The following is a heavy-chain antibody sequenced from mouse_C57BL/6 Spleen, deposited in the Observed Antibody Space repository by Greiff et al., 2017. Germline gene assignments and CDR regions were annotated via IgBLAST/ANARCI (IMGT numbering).Heavy chain of an antibody. CDR1: GYAFTNYL. V-gene: IGHV1-54*01. J-gene: IGHJ2*01. Sequence: QVQLQQSGAELVRPGTSVKVSCKASGYAFTNYLIEWVKQRPGQGLEWIGVINPGSGGTNYNEKFKGKATLTADKSSSTADMQLSSLTTEDSAVYFCASSGTSYYFDYWGQGTTLTVSS. CDR2: INPGSGGT. D-gene: IGHD3-1*01. CDR3: ASSGTSYYFDY.